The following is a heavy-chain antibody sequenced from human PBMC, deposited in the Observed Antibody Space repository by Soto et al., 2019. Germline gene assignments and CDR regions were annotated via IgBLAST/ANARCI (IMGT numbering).Heavy chain of an antibody. Sequence: PGGSLRLSCAASGFTFSSYAMSWVRQAPGKGLEWVSAISGSGGSTYYADFVKGRFTISRDNSKNTLYLQMNSLRAEDTAVYYCAKDRMAGLQEIDYWGQGTLVTVSS. V-gene: IGHV3-23*01. D-gene: IGHD5-12*01. CDR1: GFTFSSYA. CDR2: ISGSGGST. CDR3: AKDRMAGLQEIDY. J-gene: IGHJ4*02.